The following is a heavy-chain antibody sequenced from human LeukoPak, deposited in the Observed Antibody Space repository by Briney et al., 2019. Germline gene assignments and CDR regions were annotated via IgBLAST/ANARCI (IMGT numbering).Heavy chain of an antibody. CDR2: IRYDGSNK. CDR1: GFTFSSYG. J-gene: IGHJ3*02. Sequence: GGSLRLSCAASGFTFSSYGMHWVRQAPGKGLEWVAFIRYDGSNKYYADSVKGRFTISRDNSKNTLYLQMNSLRAEDTAVYYCAKDHPYYGSGSDAFDIWGQGTMVTVSS. D-gene: IGHD3-10*01. V-gene: IGHV3-30*02. CDR3: AKDHPYYGSGSDAFDI.